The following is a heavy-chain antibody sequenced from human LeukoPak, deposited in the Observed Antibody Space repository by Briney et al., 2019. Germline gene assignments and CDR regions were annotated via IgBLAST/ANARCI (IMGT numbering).Heavy chain of an antibody. Sequence: SETLSLTCTVSGGSISSYYWSWIRQPPGKGLEWIGYIYYSGRTDYNPSLKSRVTISVDTSKNQFSLKLSSVTTADTAVYFCARSYDSRGYFYYGMDVWGQGTTVTVSS. J-gene: IGHJ6*02. V-gene: IGHV4-59*01. CDR1: GGSISSYY. CDR3: ARSYDSRGYFYYGMDV. D-gene: IGHD3-22*01. CDR2: IYYSGRT.